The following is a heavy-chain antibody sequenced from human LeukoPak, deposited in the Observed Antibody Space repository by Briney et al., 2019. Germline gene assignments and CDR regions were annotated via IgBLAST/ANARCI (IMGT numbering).Heavy chain of an antibody. CDR2: INIGGTNT. J-gene: IGHJ3*01. CDR1: GFTFNDYY. CDR3: ATDGAGFDT. D-gene: IGHD3-10*01. Sequence: GGSLRLSCAASGFTFNDYYMSWIRQAPGKGLEWLSYINIGGTNTHYADSVKGRFTISRDNAKKSLYLEMNNLRAEDTAVYYCATDGAGFDTWGQGTMVTVSS. V-gene: IGHV3-11*01.